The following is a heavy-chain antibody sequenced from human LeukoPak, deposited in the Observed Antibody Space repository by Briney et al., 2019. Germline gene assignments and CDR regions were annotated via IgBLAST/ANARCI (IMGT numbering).Heavy chain of an antibody. CDR3: ARGDDYVFNY. Sequence: GGSLRLSCAASGFTVSNSYMSWLRQAPGKGLEWVSVIHSGGSTYYADSVKGRFTISRDNSKNTLYLQMNSLRAEDTAVYYCARGDDYVFNYWGQGTLVTVSS. J-gene: IGHJ4*02. CDR1: GFTVSNSY. V-gene: IGHV3-53*01. D-gene: IGHD3-16*01. CDR2: IHSGGST.